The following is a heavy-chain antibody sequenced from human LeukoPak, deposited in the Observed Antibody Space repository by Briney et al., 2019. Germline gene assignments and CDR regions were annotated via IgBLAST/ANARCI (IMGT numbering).Heavy chain of an antibody. CDR1: GYTFTGYY. J-gene: IGHJ3*02. CDR2: INPNSGDT. CDR3: ARDSSDHPNAFDI. V-gene: IGHV1-2*02. Sequence: ASVKVSCKASGYTFTGYYMHWVRQAPGQGLEWMGWINPNSGDTSYAQNFQSRVTMTRDTSISTAYMELSRLRSDDTAVYFCARDSSDHPNAFDIWAQGTMVTVSS. D-gene: IGHD6-19*01.